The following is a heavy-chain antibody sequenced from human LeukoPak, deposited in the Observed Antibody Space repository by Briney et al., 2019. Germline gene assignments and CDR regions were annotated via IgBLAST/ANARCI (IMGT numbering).Heavy chain of an antibody. V-gene: IGHV3-30-3*01. CDR1: GFTFSSYV. Sequence: GGSLRLSCAASGFTFSSYVMHWVRQAPGEGLEWVAVISFDGSNKYYGDSLKGRFTISRDNSKNTLYLQMNSLRGEDMAIYYCARDFGWLSGFDYWGQGTLVTVSS. CDR3: ARDFGWLSGFDY. D-gene: IGHD3-9*01. CDR2: ISFDGSNK. J-gene: IGHJ4*02.